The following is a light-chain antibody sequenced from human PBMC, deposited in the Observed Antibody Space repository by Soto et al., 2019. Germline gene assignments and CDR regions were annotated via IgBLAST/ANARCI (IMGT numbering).Light chain of an antibody. CDR2: GAS. V-gene: IGKV3-20*01. CDR1: QSVSTNY. CDR3: QQYNNWPPWT. Sequence: EIVLTQSPGTLSLSPGDRATLSCRASQSVSTNYLAWYQQKPGQAPRILIYGASSRATGIPDRFSGSGSGTEFTLNISSLQSEDFAVYYCQQYNNWPPWTFGNGTKVEIK. J-gene: IGKJ1*01.